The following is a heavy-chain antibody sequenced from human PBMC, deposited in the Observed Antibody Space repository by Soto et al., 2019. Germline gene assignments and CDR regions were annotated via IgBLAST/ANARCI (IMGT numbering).Heavy chain of an antibody. D-gene: IGHD4-17*01. J-gene: IGHJ6*02. CDR1: GYSFTSYW. Sequence: PGESLKIFCKGSGYSFTSYWISWVRQMPGKGLEWMGRIDPSDSYTNYSPSFQGHVTISADKSISTAYLQWSSLKASDTAMYYCARLSPTDYYYYYGMDVWGQGTTVTVSS. CDR3: ARLSPTDYYYYYGMDV. V-gene: IGHV5-10-1*01. CDR2: IDPSDSYT.